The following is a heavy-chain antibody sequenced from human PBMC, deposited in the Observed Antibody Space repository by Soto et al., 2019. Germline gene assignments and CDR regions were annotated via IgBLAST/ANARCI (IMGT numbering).Heavy chain of an antibody. CDR1: GYTFTRYG. J-gene: IGHJ5*02. D-gene: IGHD2-2*01. V-gene: IGHV1-18*01. Sequence: SVKVSCKASGYTFTRYGISWVRPAPGQGLEWMGWVSAYNGNKNYAQKLQGRVTMTTDTSTSTAYMELRSLRSDDTAVYYCAREVRAHSWFDPWGQGTLVTVSS. CDR3: AREVRAHSWFDP. CDR2: VSAYNGNK.